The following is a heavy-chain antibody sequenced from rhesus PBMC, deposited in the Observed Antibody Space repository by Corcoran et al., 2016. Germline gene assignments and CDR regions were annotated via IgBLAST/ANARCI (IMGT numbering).Heavy chain of an antibody. D-gene: IGHD6-43*01. CDR1: GGSIRSSYW. Sequence: QVQLQESGPGLVKPSETLSLTCAVPGGSIRSSYWWGWVRQPPGKGLEWIGRISGRGGRTSDNPSLKSRVTSSKDTSKNQFSLKLSSVTAADTAVYYCARNPAYSSSLIDYWGQGVLVTVSS. J-gene: IGHJ4*01. CDR2: ISGRGGRT. CDR3: ARNPAYSSSLIDY. V-gene: IGHV4-92*01.